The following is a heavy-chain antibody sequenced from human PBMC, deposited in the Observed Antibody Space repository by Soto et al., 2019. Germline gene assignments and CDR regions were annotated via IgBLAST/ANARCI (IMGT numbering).Heavy chain of an antibody. CDR3: ATERIVVVTSALFY. D-gene: IGHD2-2*01. CDR2: IKSKTDGGAI. Sequence: PGGSLRLSCAASGFIFSDAWMTWVRQAPGKGLEWVGRIKSKTDGGAIDYAAPLKDRFTISRYDSIDTLYLEMDSLGTEDTAVYFCATERIVVVTSALFYWGQGTPVTVSS. J-gene: IGHJ4*02. V-gene: IGHV3-15*01. CDR1: GFIFSDAW.